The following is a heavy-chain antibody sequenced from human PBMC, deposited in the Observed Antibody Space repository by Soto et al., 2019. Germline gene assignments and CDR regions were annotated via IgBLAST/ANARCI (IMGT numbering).Heavy chain of an antibody. D-gene: IGHD6-19*01. CDR1: GFTFSSYS. V-gene: IGHV3-21*01. Sequence: GGSLRLSCAASGFTFSSYSMNWVRPAPGKGLEWVSSISSSSSYIYYADSVKGRFTISRDNAKNSLYLQMNSLRAEDTAVYYCARGDSSGWYEGGPYYYYGMDVWGQGTTVTVSS. J-gene: IGHJ6*02. CDR3: ARGDSSGWYEGGPYYYYGMDV. CDR2: ISSSSSYI.